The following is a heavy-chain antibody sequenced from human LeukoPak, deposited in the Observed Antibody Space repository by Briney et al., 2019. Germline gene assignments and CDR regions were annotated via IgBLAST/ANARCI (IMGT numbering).Heavy chain of an antibody. CDR1: GYTFTSYY. CDR2: INPNSGDT. J-gene: IGHJ4*02. Sequence: ASVKVSCKASGYTFTSYYMHWVRQAPGQGLEWMGWINPNSGDTYYPQKFQGSVSMTRDTSISTANMMLSRLKSDDTAVYYCARGRRILVGDTNAGDFFDYWGQGTLVTVSS. V-gene: IGHV1-2*02. CDR3: ARGRRILVGDTNAGDFFDY. D-gene: IGHD1-26*01.